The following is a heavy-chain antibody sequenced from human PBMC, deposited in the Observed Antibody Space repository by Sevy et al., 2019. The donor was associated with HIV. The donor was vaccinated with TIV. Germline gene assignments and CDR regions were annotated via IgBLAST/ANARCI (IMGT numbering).Heavy chain of an antibody. CDR1: GGSFSGYY. V-gene: IGHV4-34*01. CDR2: INHSGGT. D-gene: IGHD2-2*01. CDR3: ARSPPIVVVPGAPSWFDH. J-gene: IGHJ5*02. Sequence: SETLSLTCAVHGGSFSGYYWNWIRQPPGKGLEWIGEINHSGGTNYNPSLKSRVTISVDTSKNQFSLKLGSVTAADTAVYYRARSPPIVVVPGAPSWFDHWGQGTLVTVSS.